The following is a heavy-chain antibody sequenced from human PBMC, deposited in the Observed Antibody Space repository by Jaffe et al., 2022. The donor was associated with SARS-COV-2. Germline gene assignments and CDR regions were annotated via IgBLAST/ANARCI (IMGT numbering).Heavy chain of an antibody. J-gene: IGHJ4*02. Sequence: EVQLVESGGGLVEPGGSLRLSCAASEFTFSNAWMTWVRQAPGKGLEWLGRVKSKTNGGAIDYAAPVKGRFTISRDDSKNILYLQMSSLKTEDTAVYYCATIGERDGAHWGQGTLVTVSS. CDR2: VKSKTNGGAI. V-gene: IGHV3-15*01. D-gene: IGHD2-21*01. CDR1: EFTFSNAW. CDR3: ATIGERDGAH.